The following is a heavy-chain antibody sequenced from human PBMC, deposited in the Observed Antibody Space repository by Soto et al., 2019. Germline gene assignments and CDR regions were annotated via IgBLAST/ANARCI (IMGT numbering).Heavy chain of an antibody. CDR2: IYPGDSDT. J-gene: IGHJ5*02. CDR3: ARMQYLEWLLPNWFDP. V-gene: IGHV5-51*01. CDR1: GYSFTSYW. Sequence: PGESLKISCKGSGYSFTSYWIGWVRQMPGKGLEWMGIIYPGDSDTRYSPSFQGQVTISAGKSISTAYLQWSSLKASDTAMYYCARMQYLEWLLPNWFDPWGQGTLVTVSS. D-gene: IGHD3-3*01.